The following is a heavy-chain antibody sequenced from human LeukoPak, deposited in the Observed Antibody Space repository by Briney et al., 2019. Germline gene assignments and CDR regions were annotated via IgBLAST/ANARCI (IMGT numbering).Heavy chain of an antibody. J-gene: IGHJ4*02. Sequence: GGSLRLSCAAPGFTFSTYSMNWVRQAPGKGLEWVSSISSSSSYIYYADSVKGRFTISRDNAKNSLYVQMNSLRAEDTAVYYCARGPDFWSGYFPYYLDYWGQGTLVTVSS. CDR3: ARGPDFWSGYFPYYLDY. CDR1: GFTFSTYS. D-gene: IGHD3-3*01. V-gene: IGHV3-21*01. CDR2: ISSSSSYI.